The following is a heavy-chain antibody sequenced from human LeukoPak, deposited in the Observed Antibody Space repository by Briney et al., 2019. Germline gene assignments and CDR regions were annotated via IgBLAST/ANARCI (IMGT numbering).Heavy chain of an antibody. Sequence: GASVKVSCMASGYTFTSYGISWVRQAPGQGLEWMGWISAYNGNTNYAQKLQGRVTMTTDTSTSTAYMELRSLRSDDTAVYYCARDPLLAVAAHYYGMDVWGQGTTVTVSS. CDR3: ARDPLLAVAAHYYGMDV. CDR2: ISAYNGNT. V-gene: IGHV1-18*01. J-gene: IGHJ6*02. CDR1: GYTFTSYG. D-gene: IGHD6-19*01.